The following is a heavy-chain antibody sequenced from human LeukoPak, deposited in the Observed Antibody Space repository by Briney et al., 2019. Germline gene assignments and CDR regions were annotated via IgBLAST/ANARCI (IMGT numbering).Heavy chain of an antibody. D-gene: IGHD3-10*01. J-gene: IGHJ4*02. CDR2: IKVDGSEK. Sequence: LAGGSLRLSCAASGFTLSSYWTRWVRHARGKGMESLAYIKVDGSEKYYVDAVNGRFTISRDNSNNTLSLQKNGLRVEDTAVYYCARPDDAESFYRANHYWGRGTLVTVS. CDR3: ARPDDAESFYRANHY. V-gene: IGHV3-7*01. CDR1: GFTLSSYW.